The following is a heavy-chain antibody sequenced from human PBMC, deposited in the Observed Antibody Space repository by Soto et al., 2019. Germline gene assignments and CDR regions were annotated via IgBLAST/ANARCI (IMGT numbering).Heavy chain of an antibody. D-gene: IGHD5-12*01. V-gene: IGHV4-59*03. CDR2: IDYSGST. CDR3: AKHSGYYDFDS. J-gene: IGHJ4*02. Sequence: QVQLQESGPGLVKPSETLSLTCSVSGDSISSAYWSWIRQPPGKGLEWIAYIDYSGSTHPNPSLKGRVTMSLDTSKNQVSLNLSSVTASDTDVYFCAKHSGYYDFDSWGQGTLVTVSS. CDR1: GDSISSAY.